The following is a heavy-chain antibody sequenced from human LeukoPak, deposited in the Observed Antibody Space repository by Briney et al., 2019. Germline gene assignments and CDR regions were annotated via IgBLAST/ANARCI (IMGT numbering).Heavy chain of an antibody. V-gene: IGHV3-48*03. CDR3: ARPAYIPGYYYYYMDV. CDR1: GFTFSSYE. D-gene: IGHD2-2*02. CDR2: ISSSGST. Sequence: PGGSLRLSCAASGFTFSSYEMNWVRQAPGKGLEWVSYISSSGSTYYADSVKGRFTISRDNSKNTLYLQMNSLRAEDTAVYYCARPAYIPGYYYYYMDVWGKGSTVTVSS. J-gene: IGHJ6*03.